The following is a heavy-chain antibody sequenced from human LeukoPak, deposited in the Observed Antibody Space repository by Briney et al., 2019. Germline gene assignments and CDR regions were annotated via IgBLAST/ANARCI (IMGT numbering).Heavy chain of an antibody. D-gene: IGHD6-19*01. Sequence: GGSLRLSCAASGFTFSVYGMYWVRQPPGKGLEWVALISYDGTDKYHVDSVKGRFTISRDNSNNTLYLQMNSLRPDDTTVYYCAKAGYSSGWTRYYGMDVWGQGTTVAVSS. CDR1: GFTFSVYG. J-gene: IGHJ6*02. CDR2: ISYDGTDK. CDR3: AKAGYSSGWTRYYGMDV. V-gene: IGHV3-30*18.